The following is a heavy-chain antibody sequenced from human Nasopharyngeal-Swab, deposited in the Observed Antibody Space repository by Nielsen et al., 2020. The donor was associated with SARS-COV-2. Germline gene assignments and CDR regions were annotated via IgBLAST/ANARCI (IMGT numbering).Heavy chain of an antibody. CDR3: AKGLGRYYYYGMDV. V-gene: IGHV3-9*01. D-gene: IGHD3-16*01. CDR2: ISWNSGSI. Sequence: SLKISCAASGFTLDDYAMHWVRQAPGKGLEWVSGISWNSGSIGYADSVKGRFTISRDNAKNSLYLQMNSLRAEDTALYYCAKGLGRYYYYGMDVWGQGTTVTVSS. CDR1: GFTLDDYA. J-gene: IGHJ6*02.